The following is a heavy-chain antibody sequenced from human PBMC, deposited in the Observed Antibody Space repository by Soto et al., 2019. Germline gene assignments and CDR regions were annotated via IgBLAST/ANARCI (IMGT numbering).Heavy chain of an antibody. CDR3: VKDIHEQWLVSHFEY. D-gene: IGHD6-19*01. J-gene: IGHJ4*02. V-gene: IGHV3-9*01. Sequence: EVQLVESGGGWVQPGRSLRLSCVASGFTFESYAMHWVRQVSGKGLEWVSGISWNSGSIGYEDSVKGRFTISRDNAQKSLYLEMNSLRVEDTAFYYCVKDIHEQWLVSHFEYWGQGALVTVSS. CDR2: ISWNSGSI. CDR1: GFTFESYA.